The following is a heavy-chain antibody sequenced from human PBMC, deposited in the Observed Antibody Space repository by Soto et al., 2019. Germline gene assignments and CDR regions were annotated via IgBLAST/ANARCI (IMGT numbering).Heavy chain of an antibody. D-gene: IGHD3-22*01. V-gene: IGHV1-69*01. Sequence: QVQLVQSGAEVKKPGSSVKVSCKASGGTFSSYAISWVRQAPGQGLEWMGGIIPIFGTANYAKKFQGRVTITADESTSTAYMELSSLRSEDTAVYYCAREPHMGRYYDTLGWFDPWGQGTLVTVSS. CDR2: IIPIFGTA. CDR3: AREPHMGRYYDTLGWFDP. J-gene: IGHJ5*02. CDR1: GGTFSSYA.